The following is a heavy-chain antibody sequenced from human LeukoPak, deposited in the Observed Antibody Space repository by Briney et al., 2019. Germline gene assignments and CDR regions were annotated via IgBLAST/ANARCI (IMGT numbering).Heavy chain of an antibody. D-gene: IGHD6-13*01. Sequence: GGSLRLSCAASGFTFSSYAMHWVHQAPGKGLEWVAVISYDGSNKYYADSVKGRFTISRDNSKNTLYLQMNSLRAEDTAVYYCATCIAAAGTLDYWGQGTLVTVSS. CDR3: ATCIAAAGTLDY. CDR1: GFTFSSYA. V-gene: IGHV3-30*04. J-gene: IGHJ4*02. CDR2: ISYDGSNK.